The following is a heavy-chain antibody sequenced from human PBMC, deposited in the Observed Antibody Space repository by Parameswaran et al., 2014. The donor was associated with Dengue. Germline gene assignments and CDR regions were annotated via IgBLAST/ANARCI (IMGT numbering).Heavy chain of an antibody. CDR3: AKGLAARLSYFDY. CDR2: ISGSGGST. V-gene: IGHV3-23*01. J-gene: IGHJ4*02. D-gene: IGHD6-6*01. Sequence: WIRQPPGKGLEWVSAISGSGGSTYYADSVKGRFTISRDNSKNTLYLQMNSLRAEDTAVYYCAKGLAARLSYFDYWGQGTLVTVSS.